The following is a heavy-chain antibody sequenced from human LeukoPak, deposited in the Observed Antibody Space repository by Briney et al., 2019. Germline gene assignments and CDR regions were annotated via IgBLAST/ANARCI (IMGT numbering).Heavy chain of an antibody. D-gene: IGHD2-21*01. V-gene: IGHV3-23*01. CDR1: GFTFSSYA. CDR2: ISGSGGSI. J-gene: IGHJ4*02. CDR3: AKGLQTGNARTLDY. Sequence: GGSLRLSCAASGFTFSSYAMSWVRQAPGKGLEWVSAISGSGGSIYYADSVKGRFTISRDNSKNTLYLQMYSLRAEDTAVYYCAKGLQTGNARTLDYWGQGTLVTVSS.